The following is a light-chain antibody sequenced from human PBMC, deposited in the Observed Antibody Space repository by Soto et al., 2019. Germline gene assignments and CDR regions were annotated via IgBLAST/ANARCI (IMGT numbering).Light chain of an antibody. CDR3: QHRMNWPLT. V-gene: IGKV3-11*01. CDR2: DAS. Sequence: EIVLKQSSATSSLSSGERATLSGRASQSVSSYLLWYQQTTGKTPRILIYDASTRATGIPARFSGRGSETDFTLTLSSLEPEDFAVDYCQHRMNWPLTFGQGTRLEI. CDR1: QSVSSY. J-gene: IGKJ5*01.